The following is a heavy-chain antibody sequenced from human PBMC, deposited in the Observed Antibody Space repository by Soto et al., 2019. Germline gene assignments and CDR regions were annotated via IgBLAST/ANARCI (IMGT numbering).Heavy chain of an antibody. Sequence: QVQLVESGGGVVQPGRSLRLSCAASGFTFSSYGMHWVRQAPGKGLEWVAVIYDGSNKYYADSVKGRFTISRDNSKNTLYLQMNSLRAEDTAVYYWATALWSGPMDVWGQGTTVTVSS. CDR2: IYDGSNK. V-gene: IGHV3-30*03. J-gene: IGHJ6*02. CDR3: ATALWSGPMDV. D-gene: IGHD3-3*01. CDR1: GFTFSSYG.